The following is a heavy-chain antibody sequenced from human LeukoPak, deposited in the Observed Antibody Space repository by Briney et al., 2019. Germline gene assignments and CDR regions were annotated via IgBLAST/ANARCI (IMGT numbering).Heavy chain of an antibody. CDR2: IYYSGST. CDR3: ARAGVVVPAAGGFDY. CDR1: GGSISSYY. Sequence: PSETLSLTCTVSGGSISSYYWSWIRQPPGKGLEWIGYIYYSGSTNYNPSLKSRVTISVDTSKNQFSLKLSSVTAADTAVYYCARAGVVVPAAGGFDYWGQGTLVTVSS. V-gene: IGHV4-59*01. J-gene: IGHJ4*02. D-gene: IGHD2-2*01.